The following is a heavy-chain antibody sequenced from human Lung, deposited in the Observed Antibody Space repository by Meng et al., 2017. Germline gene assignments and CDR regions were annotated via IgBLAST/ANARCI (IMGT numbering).Heavy chain of an antibody. D-gene: IGHD6-13*01. J-gene: IGHJ4*02. CDR1: GYTFPDSW. V-gene: IGHV1-2*06. CDR3: ARDEDISAGGKLFGDY. CDR2: SKTKSGDT. Sequence: QGVLSGAGVEEPGARGTVSCKATGYTFPDSWLHWVRRAHGQGLEWMGRSKTKSGDTHYAQRFQGRVTMTGDTSISTAYMELSGLRSDDTAMYYCARDEDISAGGKLFGDYWGQGTLVTVSS.